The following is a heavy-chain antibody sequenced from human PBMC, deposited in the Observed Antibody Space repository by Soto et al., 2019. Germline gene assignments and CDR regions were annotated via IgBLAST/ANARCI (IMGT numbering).Heavy chain of an antibody. Sequence: ASVKVSCKASGFTDYYIHWVRQAPGQGLGWMGWVNPSSGGTNYAQKFQGRVAMTRDTFISTAYMELSRLQSDDTAVYYCAREGSADYGSYGMDVWGQGTTVTVSS. V-gene: IGHV1-2*02. D-gene: IGHD4-17*01. CDR3: AREGSADYGSYGMDV. J-gene: IGHJ6*02. CDR2: VNPSSGGT. CDR1: GFTDYY.